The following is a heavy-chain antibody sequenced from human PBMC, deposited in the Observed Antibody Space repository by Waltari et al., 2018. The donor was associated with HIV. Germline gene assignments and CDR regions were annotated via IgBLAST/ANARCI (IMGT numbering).Heavy chain of an antibody. D-gene: IGHD2-2*01. CDR2: MNPNSGNT. Sequence: QVQLVQSGAEVKKPGASVKVSCKASGYTFTSYDINWVRQANGQGLEWMGWMNPNSGNTGYAQKFQGRVTMTRDTSISTAYMELSSLRSDDTAVYYCARALGRGYCSSTSCFFDYWGQGPLVTVSS. J-gene: IGHJ4*02. V-gene: IGHV1-8*01. CDR1: GYTFTSYD. CDR3: ARALGRGYCSSTSCFFDY.